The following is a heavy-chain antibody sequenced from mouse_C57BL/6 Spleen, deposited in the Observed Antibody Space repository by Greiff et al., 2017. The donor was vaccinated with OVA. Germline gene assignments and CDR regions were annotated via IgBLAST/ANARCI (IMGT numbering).Heavy chain of an antibody. CDR2: IDPSDSYT. V-gene: IGHV1-50*01. CDR1: GYTFTSYW. J-gene: IGHJ2*01. D-gene: IGHD4-1*01. Sequence: QVQLQQPGAELVQPGASVKLSCKASGYTFTSYWMQWVQQRPGQGLEWIGEIDPSDSYTNYNQKVKGKATLTVDTNASTAYKQLSSLTTEDAAVYYCARLGREDYWGQGTTLTVSS. CDR3: ARLGREDY.